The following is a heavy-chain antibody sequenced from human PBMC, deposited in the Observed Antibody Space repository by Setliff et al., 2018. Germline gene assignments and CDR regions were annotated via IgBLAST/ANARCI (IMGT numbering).Heavy chain of an antibody. CDR3: ARDLGEPYWYFDL. CDR1: GFTFSSYW. V-gene: IGHV3-74*01. D-gene: IGHD2-21*01. J-gene: IGHJ2*01. CDR2: INNYGSST. Sequence: GESLKISCAASGFTFSSYWMHWVRQAPGKGLVWVSRINNYGSSTSYADSVKGRFTISRDNAKNTLYLQMNSLRTEDTAVYYCARDLGEPYWYFDLWGRGTLVTVSS.